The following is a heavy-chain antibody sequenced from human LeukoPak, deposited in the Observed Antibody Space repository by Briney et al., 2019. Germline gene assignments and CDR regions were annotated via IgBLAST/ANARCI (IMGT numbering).Heavy chain of an antibody. Sequence: LRLSCAASGFTFSSYAMSWIRQHPGKGLEWIGYIYYSGSTYYNPSLKSRVTISVDTSKNQFSLKLSSVTAADTAVYYCARDSRDDYGDYGGFDYWGQGTLVTVSS. J-gene: IGHJ4*02. CDR3: ARDSRDDYGDYGGFDY. D-gene: IGHD4-17*01. V-gene: IGHV4-31*02. CDR2: IYYSGST. CDR1: GFTFSSYA.